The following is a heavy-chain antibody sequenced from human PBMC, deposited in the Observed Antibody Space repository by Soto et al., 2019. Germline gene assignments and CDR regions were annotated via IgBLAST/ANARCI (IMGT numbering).Heavy chain of an antibody. J-gene: IGHJ4*02. CDR2: TNSDGSSV. CDR1: GFTLSDNW. CDR3: VRAPEQRPFDY. Sequence: EVQLVESGGGLVQPGGSPRLSCAASGFTLSDNWIHWVRRVPGKGLVWVSRTNSDGSSVTYADSVKGRFTLSRDNAKYTWFLQMDSLRVEDTAMYYCVRAPEQRPFDYWGQGTLVTVSS. D-gene: IGHD6-25*01. V-gene: IGHV3-74*03.